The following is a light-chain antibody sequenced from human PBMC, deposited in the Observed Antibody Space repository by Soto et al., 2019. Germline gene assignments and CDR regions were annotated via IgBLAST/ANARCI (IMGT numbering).Light chain of an antibody. J-gene: IGKJ1*01. CDR3: MQTLQTPYT. CDR2: LVS. CDR1: QSLLHSDGDNY. Sequence: DIVMTQSPLSLPVTPGEPASISCKSSQSLLHSDGDNYLEWYVQKAGQSPQLLIYLVSHRASGVPDRLSGSGSGTDFTLKISKVEADDVGVYYCMQTLQTPYTFGQGTNVEI. V-gene: IGKV2-28*01.